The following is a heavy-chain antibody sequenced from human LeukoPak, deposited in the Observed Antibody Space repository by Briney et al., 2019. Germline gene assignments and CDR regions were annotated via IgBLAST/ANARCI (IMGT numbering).Heavy chain of an antibody. CDR1: GFTFSSSG. CDR2: ITYSGGST. CDR3: ARGGITIFGVIIPPDY. V-gene: IGHV3-23*01. Sequence: GGSLRLSCAASGFTFSSSGMSWVRQAPGKGLEWVSSITYSGGSTCYADFVKGRFTISRDNAKNSLYLQMNGLRAEDTALYYCARGGITIFGVIIPPDYWGQGTLVTVSS. J-gene: IGHJ4*02. D-gene: IGHD3-3*01.